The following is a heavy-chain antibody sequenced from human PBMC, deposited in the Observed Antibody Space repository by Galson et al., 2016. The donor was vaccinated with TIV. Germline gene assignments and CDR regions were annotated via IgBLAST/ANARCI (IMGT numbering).Heavy chain of an antibody. CDR2: INHFRSS. CDR1: GGSVSGYY. J-gene: IGHJ6*03. D-gene: IGHD5/OR15-5a*01. Sequence: ETLSLTCGVYGGSVSGYYWGWFRQPPGKGLEWIGEINHFRSSNYNPSPKSRLTISIDTPKKQFSLRLRSVTAADTAVYYCAGVQWGRSLVSYSYHLDVWGKGTTVIVSS. V-gene: IGHV4-34*01. CDR3: AGVQWGRSLVSYSYHLDV.